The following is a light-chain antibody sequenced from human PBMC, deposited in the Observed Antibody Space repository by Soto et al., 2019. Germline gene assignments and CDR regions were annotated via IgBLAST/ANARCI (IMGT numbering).Light chain of an antibody. CDR1: PGISKY. CDR2: GAS. CDR3: QKYDSDPWT. Sequence: DIQMTQSPASLSASVGDRVTITCRAPPGISKYLAWYHQKPGKVPKLLIYGASTLQSGVPSRFSGSGFGTDFTPTISNLQPDEVARYYCQKYDSDPWTFGLGTTVGIK. J-gene: IGKJ1*01. V-gene: IGKV1-27*01.